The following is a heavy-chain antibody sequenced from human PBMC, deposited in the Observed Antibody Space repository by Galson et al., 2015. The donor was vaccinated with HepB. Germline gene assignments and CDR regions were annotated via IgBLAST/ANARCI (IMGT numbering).Heavy chain of an antibody. J-gene: IGHJ2*01. CDR3: ARTAAGSWGLNWYFDL. Sequence: SLRLSCAASGFIFNSHYMHWVRQVPGKGLMWVSRISSDGTDTIYADSVKGRFTISRDNARNTLYLQMNSLRAEDTAVYYCARTAAGSWGLNWYFDLWGRGTLVTVSS. CDR2: ISSDGTDT. D-gene: IGHD6-13*01. V-gene: IGHV3-74*01. CDR1: GFIFNSHY.